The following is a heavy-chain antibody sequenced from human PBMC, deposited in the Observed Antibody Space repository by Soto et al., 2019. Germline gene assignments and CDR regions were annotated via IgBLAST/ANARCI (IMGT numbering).Heavy chain of an antibody. J-gene: IGHJ5*02. Sequence: EVQLVESGGGLVQPGGSLRVSCAASVFTLRSHRIHWVRQVPGKGLEWVSRIDTDGGGTSYADSVKGRFTISTDNAKNTVNLQMNGLRGEDTAVYYCATVFDLWGQGTLVTVSS. CDR1: VFTLRSHR. V-gene: IGHV3-74*01. CDR3: ATVFDL. CDR2: IDTDGGGT.